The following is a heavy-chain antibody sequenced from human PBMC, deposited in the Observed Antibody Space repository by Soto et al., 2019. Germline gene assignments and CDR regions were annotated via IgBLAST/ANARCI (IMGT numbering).Heavy chain of an antibody. CDR3: AGGSAYSDYDLEY. CDR2: VSGTGGSA. V-gene: IGHV3-23*01. CDR1: GFTFSSYA. D-gene: IGHD4-17*01. Sequence: EVQLLESGGGLVRPGGSLRLSCAASGFTFSSYAMTWVRQAPGKGLEWVSGVSGTGGSAYYADSVKGRFTISRDKSTHTLYLHMNSLRAEDTAVYYWAGGSAYSDYDLEYWGQGTLVTVSS. J-gene: IGHJ4*02.